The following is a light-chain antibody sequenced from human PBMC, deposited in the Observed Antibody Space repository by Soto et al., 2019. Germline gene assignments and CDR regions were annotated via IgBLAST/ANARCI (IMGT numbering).Light chain of an antibody. CDR3: QQSYSSPPT. V-gene: IGKV1-39*01. Sequence: MTQSPATLSVSVEERAIITCRASQSISNHLAWYQQKPGQAPTLLIFAASSLPSGVPSRFSGSRSGPDFTLTISSLQPEDFATYYCQQSYSSPPTFGQGTKVDI. CDR2: AAS. CDR1: QSISNH. J-gene: IGKJ1*01.